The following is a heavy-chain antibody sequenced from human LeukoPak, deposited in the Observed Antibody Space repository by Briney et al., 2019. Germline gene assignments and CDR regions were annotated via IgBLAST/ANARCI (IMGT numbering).Heavy chain of an antibody. CDR3: ARSGSFGY. V-gene: IGHV4-34*01. CDR1: GGSFSGYY. D-gene: IGHD1-26*01. CDR2: INHAGST. J-gene: IGHJ4*02. Sequence: SETLSLTCAVYGGSFSGYYWSWIRQPPGKGLEWIGEINHAGSTNYNPSLKRRVTISVDTSKNQFSLKLSSVTAADTAVYYCARSGSFGYWGQGTLVTVSS.